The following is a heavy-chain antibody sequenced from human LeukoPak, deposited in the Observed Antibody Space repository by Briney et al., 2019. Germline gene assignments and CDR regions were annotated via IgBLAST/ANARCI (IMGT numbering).Heavy chain of an antibody. J-gene: IGHJ4*02. CDR2: IKYDASST. V-gene: IGHV3-74*01. CDR1: GFTFSSHW. D-gene: IGHD1-26*01. CDR3: ARGATYAYYQDY. Sequence: GGSLRLSCADSGFTFSSHWMHWVRQAPGKGLVWVSRIKYDASSTSYADSVKGRFTISRDNAKTTLYLQMNSLRAEDMAVYYCARGATYAYYQDYWGQGTLVTVSS.